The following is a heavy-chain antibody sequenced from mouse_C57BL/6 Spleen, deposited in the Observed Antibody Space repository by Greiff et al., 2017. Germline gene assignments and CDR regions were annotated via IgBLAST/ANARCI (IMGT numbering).Heavy chain of an antibody. V-gene: IGHV5-4*03. CDR3: ARKVYYYGSYWYFDV. CDR2: ISDGGSYT. J-gene: IGHJ1*03. Sequence: EVNLVESGGGLVKPGGSLKLSCAASGFTFSSYAMSWVRQTPEKRLEWVATISDGGSYTYYPDNVKGRFTISRDNAKNNLYLQMSHLKSEDTAMYYCARKVYYYGSYWYFDVWGTGTTVTVSS. D-gene: IGHD1-1*01. CDR1: GFTFSSYA.